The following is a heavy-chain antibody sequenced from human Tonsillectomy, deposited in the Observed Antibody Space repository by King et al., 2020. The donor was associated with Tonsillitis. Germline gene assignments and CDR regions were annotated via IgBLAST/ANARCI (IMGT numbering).Heavy chain of an antibody. CDR3: ARDRSAAACVFDY. V-gene: IGHV1-46*04. J-gene: IGHJ4*02. CDR2: FNPSAVSA. Sequence: VQLVESGAEVKKPGASVKVSCEASGYTFTNYYIHWVRQAPGQGLEWMGLFNPSAVSASYAQKLKGRVTMTRDTSTNTVYMELSSLRSEDTAVYYCARDRSAAACVFDYWGQGTLVTVSS. D-gene: IGHD6-13*01. CDR1: GYTFTNYY.